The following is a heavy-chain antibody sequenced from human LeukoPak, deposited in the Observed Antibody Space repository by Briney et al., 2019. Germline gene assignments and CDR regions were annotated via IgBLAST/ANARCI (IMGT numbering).Heavy chain of an antibody. CDR1: GGSISSGGYS. CDR2: IYHSGST. J-gene: IGHJ3*02. Sequence: PSQTLSLTCAVSGGSISSGGYSWSWIRQPPGKGLEWIGYIYHSGSTYYNPSLKSRVTISVDRSKNQFSLKLSSVTAADTAVYYCARAPSGALPHTGTFDIWGQGTMVTVSS. D-gene: IGHD2-8*02. V-gene: IGHV4-30-2*01. CDR3: ARAPSGALPHTGTFDI.